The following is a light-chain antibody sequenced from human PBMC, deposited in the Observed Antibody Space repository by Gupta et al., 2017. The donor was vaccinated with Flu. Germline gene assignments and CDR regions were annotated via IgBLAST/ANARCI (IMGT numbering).Light chain of an antibody. CDR1: ERLVYIDGNTY. CDR2: KVS. V-gene: IGKV2-30*01. Sequence: DVVMTQSPLSLNVTLGQSASISCTSSERLVYIDGNTYLHWFQQRPGHSPRRLIHKVSNRYFEVRDRLSRTQSFTDFTVKISRVEAEDVGVYYCRHDLAWPRTFGEGTXVEI. J-gene: IGKJ4*02. CDR3: RHDLAWPRT.